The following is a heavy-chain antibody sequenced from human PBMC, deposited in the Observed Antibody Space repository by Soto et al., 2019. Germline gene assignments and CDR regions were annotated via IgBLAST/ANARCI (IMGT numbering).Heavy chain of an antibody. CDR2: ISYDGSNK. CDR3: ANACSGYYYYYGMDV. V-gene: IGHV3-30*18. J-gene: IGHJ6*02. D-gene: IGHD2-15*01. CDR1: GFTFSSYG. Sequence: PGGSLRLSCAASGFTFSSYGMHWVRQAPGKGLEWVAVISYDGSNKYYADSVKGRFTISRDNSKNTLYLQMNSLRAEDTAVYYCANACSGYYYYYGMDVSGQGTTVTVFS.